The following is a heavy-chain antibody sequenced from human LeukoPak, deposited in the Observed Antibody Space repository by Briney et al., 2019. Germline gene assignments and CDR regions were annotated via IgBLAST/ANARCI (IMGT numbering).Heavy chain of an antibody. CDR2: ISGSAGST. V-gene: IGHV3-23*01. CDR1: GFTFSSYA. D-gene: IGHD6-6*01. CDR3: AKGGTRISSSSDY. J-gene: IGHJ4*02. Sequence: PGGSLRLSCAASGFTFSSYAMSWVRQAPGKGLEWVSAISGSAGSTYYADSVKGRFTISRDNSKNTLYLQMNSLRAEDTAVYYCAKGGTRISSSSDYWGQGTLVTVSS.